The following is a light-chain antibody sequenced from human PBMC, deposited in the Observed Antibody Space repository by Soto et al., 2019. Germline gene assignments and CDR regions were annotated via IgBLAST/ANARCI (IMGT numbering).Light chain of an antibody. Sequence: EIVLTQSPGTLSLSPGERATLSCRASQSVSSSYLAWYQQKPGQAPRLVIYGASSRATGIPDRFSGSGSGTDFTLTISRLEPEDFAAYYCQQYGSSPPVTFGPGTKVDIK. CDR2: GAS. V-gene: IGKV3-20*01. J-gene: IGKJ3*01. CDR3: QQYGSSPPVT. CDR1: QSVSSSY.